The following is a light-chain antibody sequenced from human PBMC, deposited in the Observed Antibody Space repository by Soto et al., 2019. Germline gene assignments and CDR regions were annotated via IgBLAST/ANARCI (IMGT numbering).Light chain of an antibody. V-gene: IGKV1-33*01. CDR2: DAS. J-gene: IGKJ2*01. Sequence: DIQMTQSPSSLSASVGDRVTITCQASQDISNYLNWYQQKPGKAPKLLIYDASNLETGVPSRFSGSGSGSDFTFSISSLQPEDIATYYCNQYDTLPPYSFGQGTKLEIK. CDR3: NQYDTLPPYS. CDR1: QDISNY.